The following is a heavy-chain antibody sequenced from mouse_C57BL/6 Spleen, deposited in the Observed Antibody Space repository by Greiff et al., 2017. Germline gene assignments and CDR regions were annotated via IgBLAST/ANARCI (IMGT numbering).Heavy chain of an antibody. Sequence: QVQLKQPGTELVKPGASVKLSCKASGYTFTSYWMHWVKQRPGQGLEWIGNINPSNGGTNYNEKFKSKATLTVDKSSSTAYMQLSSLTSEDSAVYYCARKGYYGSRLDYFDYWGQGTTLTVSS. V-gene: IGHV1-53*01. CDR3: ARKGYYGSRLDYFDY. CDR1: GYTFTSYW. J-gene: IGHJ2*01. D-gene: IGHD1-1*01. CDR2: INPSNGGT.